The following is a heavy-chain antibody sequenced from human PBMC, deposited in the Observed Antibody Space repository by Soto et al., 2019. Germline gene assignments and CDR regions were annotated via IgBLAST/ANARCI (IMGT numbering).Heavy chain of an antibody. V-gene: IGHV1-18*01. CDR1: GYTFASYG. CDR3: ARDHPEWLLGPFDI. J-gene: IGHJ3*02. D-gene: IGHD3-3*01. Sequence: ASVKVSCKSSGYTFASYGISWVRQAPGQGLEWMGWISAYSGNTNYAQKLQGRVTMTTDTSTSTAYMELRSLRSDDTAVYYCARDHPEWLLGPFDIWGQGTMVTVSS. CDR2: ISAYSGNT.